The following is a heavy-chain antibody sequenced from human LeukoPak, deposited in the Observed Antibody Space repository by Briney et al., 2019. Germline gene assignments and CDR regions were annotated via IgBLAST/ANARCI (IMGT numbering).Heavy chain of an antibody. J-gene: IGHJ4*02. CDR1: GFSFGPNA. CDR2: IGGDGGT. D-gene: IGHD3-3*02. CDR3: AKGLHYWSGIDH. V-gene: IGHV3-23*01. Sequence: PGGSLSLSCAASGFSFGPNAMSWVRQAPGKGPEWVSGIGGDGGTHYTASVKGRFSISRDNSKNTLYLQMNSLRAEDTAIYYCAKGLHYWSGIDHWGQGTLVTVSS.